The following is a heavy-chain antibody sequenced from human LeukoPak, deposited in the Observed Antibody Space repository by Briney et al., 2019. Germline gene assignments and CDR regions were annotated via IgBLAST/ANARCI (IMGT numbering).Heavy chain of an antibody. J-gene: IGHJ4*02. V-gene: IGHV4-34*01. D-gene: IGHD2-2*01. CDR2: INHSGST. Sequence: PSETLSLTCAVYGGSFSGYYWSWIRQPPGKGLEWIGEINHSGSTNYNPSLKSRVTISVDTSENQFSLKLSSVTAADTAVYYCAMRYCSSTSCYPFDYWGQGTLVTVSS. CDR3: AMRYCSSTSCYPFDY. CDR1: GGSFSGYY.